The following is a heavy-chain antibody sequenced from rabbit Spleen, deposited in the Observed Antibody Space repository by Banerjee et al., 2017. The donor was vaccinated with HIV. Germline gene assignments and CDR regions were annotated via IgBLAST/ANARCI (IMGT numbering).Heavy chain of an antibody. CDR3: VRGASSSGYYSW. CDR2: IDLVFGTT. Sequence: QEQLVESGGGLVQPGGSLKLSCKASGFSFSNYAVICGRQAPGKGLEWIGYIDLVFGTTYSATWANGRFTISSHNAQNTLYLQRNSLTAADTATYFCVRGASSSGYYSWWGPGTLVTVS. D-gene: IGHD1-1*01. V-gene: IGHV1S47*01. CDR1: GFSFSNYA. J-gene: IGHJ4*01.